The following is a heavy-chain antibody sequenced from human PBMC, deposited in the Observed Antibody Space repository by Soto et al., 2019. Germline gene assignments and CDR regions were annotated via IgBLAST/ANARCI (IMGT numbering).Heavy chain of an antibody. CDR1: GGSLSGATYS. V-gene: IGHV4-30-2*01. Sequence: SETLSLTCGVSGGSLSGATYSWNWVRQPPGKGLEWIGYIFPSGTTYYNPSLKSRVTISIDVSKNQFSLSLRSLTAADTAVYYCARSREFDYWSQGTLVTVSS. CDR2: IFPSGTT. CDR3: ARSREFDY. J-gene: IGHJ4*02.